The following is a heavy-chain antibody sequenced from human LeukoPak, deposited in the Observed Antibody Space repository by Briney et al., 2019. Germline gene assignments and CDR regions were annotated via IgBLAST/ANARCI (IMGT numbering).Heavy chain of an antibody. Sequence: PSETLSLTCTVSGGSISSYYWSWIRQPPGKGLEWIGYIYYSGSTNYNPSLKSRVTISVDTSKNQFSLKLSSVTAADTAVYYCARSPDYYDSSGYSFDYWGQGTLVTVSS. CDR1: GGSISSYY. V-gene: IGHV4-59*01. J-gene: IGHJ4*02. D-gene: IGHD3-22*01. CDR2: IYYSGST. CDR3: ARSPDYYDSSGYSFDY.